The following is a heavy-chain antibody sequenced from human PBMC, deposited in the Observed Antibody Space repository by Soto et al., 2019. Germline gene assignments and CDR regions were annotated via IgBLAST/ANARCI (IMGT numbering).Heavy chain of an antibody. CDR2: ISAHNGNT. J-gene: IGHJ4*02. D-gene: IGHD4-17*01. CDR1: GYIFTSYG. Sequence: QAHLVQSGPEVKKPGASVKVSCKGSGYIFTSYGIAWVRQAPGQGLEWMGWISAHNGNTEYAQKVQGRVTVTRDTSTSTADLELRSLRSDATALYYCARGRYGDYWGQGALVTVSS. CDR3: ARGRYGDY. V-gene: IGHV1-18*01.